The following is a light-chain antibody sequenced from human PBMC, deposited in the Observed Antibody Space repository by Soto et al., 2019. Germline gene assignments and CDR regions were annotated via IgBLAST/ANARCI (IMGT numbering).Light chain of an antibody. CDR1: QDIAIY. CDR2: AAP. V-gene: IGKV1-9*01. CDR3: HHLRIHPSP. Sequence: IQLTQSPSSLSASVGDRVTITCRASQDIAIYLAWYQQKPGEAPKLLIYAAPTLYGGVPSRFSGSGSGTDFALTITSLQAEDFATYYGHHLRIHPSPFGGGTKVDIK. J-gene: IGKJ4*01.